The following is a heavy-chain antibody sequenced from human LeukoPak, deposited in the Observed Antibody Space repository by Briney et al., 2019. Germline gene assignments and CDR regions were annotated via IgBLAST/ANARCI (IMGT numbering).Heavy chain of an antibody. CDR2: IRYDGSNK. CDR3: AKDIGRSSGPTDY. V-gene: IGHV3-30*02. CDR1: GFTFSSYG. D-gene: IGHD3-22*01. J-gene: IGHJ4*02. Sequence: GGSLRLSCAASGFTFSSYGMHWVRQAPGKGLEWVAFIRYDGSNKYYADSVKGRFTISRDNSKNTLYLQMNSLRAEDTAVYYCAKDIGRSSGPTDYWGQGTLVTVSS.